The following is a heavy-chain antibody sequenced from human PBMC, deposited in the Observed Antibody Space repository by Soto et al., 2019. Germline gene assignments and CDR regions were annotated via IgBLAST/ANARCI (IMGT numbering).Heavy chain of an antibody. CDR1: GFTFDYYA. CDR3: AXATVAGAAYDYYYGMDV. J-gene: IGHJ6*02. D-gene: IGHD6-19*01. Sequence: GGSLRLSCATSGFTFDYYAMHWVRQAPGTGLEWVSLISWDGGSTYYADSVKGRFTISRDNSKNSLYLQMNSLRAEDTAVYYCAXATVAGAAYDYYYGMDVWGLGTTVTVSS. V-gene: IGHV3-43D*04. CDR2: ISWDGGST.